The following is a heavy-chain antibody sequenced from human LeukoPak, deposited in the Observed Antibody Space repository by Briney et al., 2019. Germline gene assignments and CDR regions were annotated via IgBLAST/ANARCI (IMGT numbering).Heavy chain of an antibody. Sequence: PGGSLRLSCAASGFTLSSYAMTWVRQAPGRGLEWVSSVDGGGGGTYYADSVKGRFTISRDNSKDTLYLQMNGLRAEDTAVYFCAKQSAGSAAWYSLHYDFWGLGTLVTVSS. V-gene: IGHV3-23*01. CDR3: AKQSAGSAAWYSLHYDF. J-gene: IGHJ4*02. D-gene: IGHD6-13*01. CDR2: VDGGGGGT. CDR1: GFTLSSYA.